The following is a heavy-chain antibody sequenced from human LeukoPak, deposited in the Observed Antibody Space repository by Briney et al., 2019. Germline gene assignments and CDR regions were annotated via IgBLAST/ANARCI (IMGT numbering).Heavy chain of an antibody. D-gene: IGHD5-12*01. V-gene: IGHV1-69*05. Sequence: ASVKVSCKASGGTFSNYALSWVRQASGQGPEWMGAIIPFLDTSNYPPKFQDRVTITTDESTSTAYMELSSLRSDDTAVYYCARAQAGNYDWPLDLWGQGTLVTVSS. J-gene: IGHJ5*02. CDR2: IIPFLDTS. CDR1: GGTFSNYA. CDR3: ARAQAGNYDWPLDL.